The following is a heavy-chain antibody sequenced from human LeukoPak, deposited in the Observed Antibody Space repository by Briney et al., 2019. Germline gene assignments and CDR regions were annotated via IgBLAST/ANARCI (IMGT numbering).Heavy chain of an antibody. Sequence: GGSLRLSCAASGFTFSSYGMHWVRQAPGKGLEWVAFIRYDGSNKYYAASVKGRFTISRDNCKNTLYLQMNSLRADDTAVYYCAKDHGYTMIVVVSNSYYFDYWGQGTLVTVSS. J-gene: IGHJ4*02. CDR3: AKDHGYTMIVVVSNSYYFDY. CDR1: GFTFSSYG. CDR2: IRYDGSNK. V-gene: IGHV3-30*02. D-gene: IGHD3-22*01.